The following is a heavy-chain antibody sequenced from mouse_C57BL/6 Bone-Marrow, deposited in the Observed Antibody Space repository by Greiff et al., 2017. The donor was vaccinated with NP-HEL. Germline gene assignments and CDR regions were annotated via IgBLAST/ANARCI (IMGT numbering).Heavy chain of an antibody. Sequence: EVKLMESEGGLVQPGSSMKLSCTASGFTFSDYYMAWVRQVPEKGLEWVANINYDGSSTYYLDSLKSRFIISRDNAKNILYLQMSSLKSEDTATYYCARVFITTPYWYFDVWGTGTTVTVSS. CDR3: ARVFITTPYWYFDV. J-gene: IGHJ1*03. D-gene: IGHD1-1*01. CDR1: GFTFSDYY. CDR2: INYDGSST. V-gene: IGHV5-16*01.